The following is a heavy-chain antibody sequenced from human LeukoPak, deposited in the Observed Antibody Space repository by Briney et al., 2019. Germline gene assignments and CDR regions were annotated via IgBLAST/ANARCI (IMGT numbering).Heavy chain of an antibody. D-gene: IGHD4-11*01. CDR2: ISSSSSYI. CDR1: GFTFRSYS. V-gene: IGHV3-21*01. J-gene: IGHJ6*03. CDR3: TRVEETATTAAIIRKYSYYYYYMDV. Sequence: GGSLRLSCEVSGFTFRSYSMNWVRQAPGKGLEWVSSISSSSSYIHYADSVKGRFTISRDNAKNSVYLQMNSLRAEDTAVYYCTRVEETATTAAIIRKYSYYYYYMDVWGKGNTVTVSS.